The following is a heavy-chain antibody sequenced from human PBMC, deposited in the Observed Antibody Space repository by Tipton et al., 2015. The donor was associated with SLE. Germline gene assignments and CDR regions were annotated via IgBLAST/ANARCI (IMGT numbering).Heavy chain of an antibody. D-gene: IGHD2-2*01. CDR3: ARNCSSTICYRGNAFDI. CDR1: GGSFSVHY. CDR2: IDHSRST. Sequence: TLSLTCAVYGGSFSVHYWSWSWIRQPPGKGLEWIGEIDHSRSTYYNPSLKSRGTISVDTSKNQFSLKLSSVTAADTAVYYCARNCSSTICYRGNAFDIWGQGTMVTVSS. J-gene: IGHJ3*02. V-gene: IGHV4-34*01.